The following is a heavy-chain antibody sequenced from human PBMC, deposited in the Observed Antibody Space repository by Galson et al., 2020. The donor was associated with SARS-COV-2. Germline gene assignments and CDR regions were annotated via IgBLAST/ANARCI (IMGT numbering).Heavy chain of an antibody. CDR3: ARVGVVPAAISNYWVYYYGMDV. J-gene: IGHJ6*02. Sequence: PGGSLRLSCAASGFTFSSYWMSWVRQAPGKGLEWVANIKQDGSEKYYVDSVKGRFTISRDNAKNSLYLQMNSLRAEDTAVYYCARVGVVPAAISNYWVYYYGMDVWGQGTTVTVSS. CDR2: IKQDGSEK. V-gene: IGHV3-7*01. D-gene: IGHD2-2*01. CDR1: GFTFSSYW.